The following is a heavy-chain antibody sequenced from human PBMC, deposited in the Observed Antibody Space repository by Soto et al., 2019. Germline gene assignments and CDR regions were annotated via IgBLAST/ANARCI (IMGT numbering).Heavy chain of an antibody. CDR3: ARYRQTTVTTFADYYYYGMDV. V-gene: IGHV4-59*01. J-gene: IGHJ6*02. CDR2: IYYSGST. Sequence: SETMSLTCTVSGGSISSYYWSWIRQPPGKGLEWIGYIYYSGSTNYNPSLKSRVTISVDTSKNQFSLKLSSVTAADTAVYYCARYRQTTVTTFADYYYYGMDVWGQGTTVTVSS. CDR1: GGSISSYY. D-gene: IGHD4-4*01.